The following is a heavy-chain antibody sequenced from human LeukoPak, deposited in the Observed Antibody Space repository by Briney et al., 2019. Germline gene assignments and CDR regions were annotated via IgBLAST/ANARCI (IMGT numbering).Heavy chain of an antibody. CDR1: GFTVSSNY. D-gene: IGHD5-18*01. J-gene: IGHJ4*02. CDR2: IYSGGNT. Sequence: GGSLRLSCAASGFTVSSNYMSWVRQAPGKGLEWVSVIYSGGNTYYAASVKGGFTISTDNSKNTLYLQMNSLRAEDTAVYYCASGVTGYSYGTRRFDYWGQGTLVTVSS. V-gene: IGHV3-66*01. CDR3: ASGVTGYSYGTRRFDY.